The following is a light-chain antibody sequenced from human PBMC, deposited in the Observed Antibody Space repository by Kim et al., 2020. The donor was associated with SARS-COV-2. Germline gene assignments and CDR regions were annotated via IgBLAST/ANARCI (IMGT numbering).Light chain of an antibody. CDR2: NNN. CDR3: AAWDDSLTGWV. CDR1: SSNIGSNP. Sequence: GQRVTISCSGSSSNIGSNPVNWYQQLPGTAPKLLVYNNNQRPSGVPDRFSDSKSGTSASLALSGLQSEDGADYYCAAWDDSLTGWVFGGGTKSPS. V-gene: IGLV1-44*01. J-gene: IGLJ3*02.